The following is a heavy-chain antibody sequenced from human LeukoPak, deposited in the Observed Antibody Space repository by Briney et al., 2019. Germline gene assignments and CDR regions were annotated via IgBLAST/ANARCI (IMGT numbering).Heavy chain of an antibody. CDR1: GGSISSYY. J-gene: IGHJ3*02. CDR2: INHSGST. V-gene: IGHV4-34*01. CDR3: ARDLDAFDI. Sequence: PSETLSLTCTVSGGSISSYYWSWIRQPPGKGLEWIGEINHSGSTKYSPSLKSRVTISVDTSKNQFSLKLTSVTAADTAVYYCARDLDAFDIWGQGTMVTVSS.